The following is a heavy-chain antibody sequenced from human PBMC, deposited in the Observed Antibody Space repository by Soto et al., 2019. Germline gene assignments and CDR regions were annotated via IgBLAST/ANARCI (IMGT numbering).Heavy chain of an antibody. CDR1: GGSVSSGGYY. D-gene: IGHD3-10*01. V-gene: IGHV4-31*03. J-gene: IGHJ4*02. Sequence: QVQLQESGPGLVKPSQTLSRTCTVSGGSVSSGGYYWSWIRLDPGKGLEWIGYIYHSGSTSYNPSLKSRVTISVDTSKNQFSLKLSTVTAADTAAYYCARLPLWGSGSYYVDYWGQGTLVTVSS. CDR3: ARLPLWGSGSYYVDY. CDR2: IYHSGST.